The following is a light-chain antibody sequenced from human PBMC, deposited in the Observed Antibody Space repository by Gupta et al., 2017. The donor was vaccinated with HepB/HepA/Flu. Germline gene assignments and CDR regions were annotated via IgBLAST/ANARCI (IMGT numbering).Light chain of an antibody. CDR3: QQLNNYPRT. CDR1: QGISSY. Sequence: DIQLTQSPSFLSASVGDRVTITCRASQGISSYLAWYHQKPGKAPKLLIYAASTLQSGVPSRFSGSGSGTEFTLTISSLQPEDFATYYCQQLNNYPRTFGQGTKLEIK. V-gene: IGKV1-9*01. J-gene: IGKJ2*01. CDR2: AAS.